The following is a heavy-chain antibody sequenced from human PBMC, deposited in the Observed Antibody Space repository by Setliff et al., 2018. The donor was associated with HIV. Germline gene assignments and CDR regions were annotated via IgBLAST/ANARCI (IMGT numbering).Heavy chain of an antibody. J-gene: IGHJ1*01. D-gene: IGHD5-18*01. CDR2: INPSGGST. CDR3: SSGWSEDTSMFRVEYFHH. CDR1: GYTFTSYY. Sequence: ASVKVSCKASGYTFTSYYMHWVRQAPGQGLEWMGIINPSGGSTSYAQKFQGRVTLTADKSTSTAFMELRGLRSEDTAMYYCSSGWSEDTSMFRVEYFHHWGQGTLVTVSS. V-gene: IGHV1-46*01.